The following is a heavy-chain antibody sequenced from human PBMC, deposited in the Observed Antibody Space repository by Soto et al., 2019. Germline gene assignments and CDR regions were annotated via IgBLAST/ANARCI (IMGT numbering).Heavy chain of an antibody. J-gene: IGHJ6*02. V-gene: IGHV3-30-3*01. CDR2: ISYDGSNK. CDR1: GFTFSSYA. CDR3: ARARYGSYGPLGYYYYGMDV. D-gene: IGHD1-26*01. Sequence: QVQLVESGGGVVQPGRSLRLSCAASGFTFSSYAMHWVRQAPGKGLEWVAVISYDGSNKYYADSVKGRFTISRDNSKNTLYLQMNSLRAEDTAVYYCARARYGSYGPLGYYYYGMDVWGQGTTVTVSS.